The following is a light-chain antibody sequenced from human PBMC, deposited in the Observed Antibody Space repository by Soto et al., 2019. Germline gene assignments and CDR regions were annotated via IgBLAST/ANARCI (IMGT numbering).Light chain of an antibody. CDR2: GDF. Sequence: IVLTQSPGTLSVSPGERVILSCRASQTLRNKLAWYQQKPGQAPRLLIYGDFTRATGIPARFSGSGSGTEFTLTITSLQSEDFAIYYCQQHNAWPLTFGPGTKLYLK. CDR3: QQHNAWPLT. CDR1: QTLRNK. V-gene: IGKV3-15*01. J-gene: IGKJ3*01.